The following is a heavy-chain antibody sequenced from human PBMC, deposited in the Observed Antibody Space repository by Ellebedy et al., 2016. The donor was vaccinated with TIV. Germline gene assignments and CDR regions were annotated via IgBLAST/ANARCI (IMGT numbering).Heavy chain of an antibody. V-gene: IGHV3-13*01. CDR1: GFTFSSYD. CDR3: AREYYYGMDV. CDR2: IGTAGDT. J-gene: IGHJ6*02. Sequence: PGGSLRLSCAASGFTFSSYDMHWVRQPTGKGLEWVSAIGTAGDTYYPGSVKGRFTISRDNAKNSLYLQMNSLRAEDTAVYYCAREYYYGMDVWGQGTTVTVSS.